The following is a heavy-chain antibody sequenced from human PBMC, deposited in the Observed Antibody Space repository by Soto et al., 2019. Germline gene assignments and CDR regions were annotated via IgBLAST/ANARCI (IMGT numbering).Heavy chain of an antibody. CDR2: IYYSGST. Sequence: SETLSLTCTVSGGSVSSGSYYWSWIRQPPGKGLEWIGYIYYSGSTNYNPSLKSRVTISVDTSKNQFSLKLSSVTAADTAVYYCAREELRFGYYYGMDVWGQGTTVTVSS. CDR3: AREELRFGYYYGMDV. CDR1: GGSVSSGSYY. D-gene: IGHD1-7*01. J-gene: IGHJ6*02. V-gene: IGHV4-61*01.